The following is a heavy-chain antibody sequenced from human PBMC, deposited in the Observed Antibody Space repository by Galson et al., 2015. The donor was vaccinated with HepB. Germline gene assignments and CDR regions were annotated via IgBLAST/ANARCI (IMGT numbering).Heavy chain of an antibody. CDR1: GFTFSNYC. D-gene: IGHD2-2*01. CDR2: IWYDGSNE. J-gene: IGHJ1*01. Sequence: SLRLSCAASGFTFSNYCMHWVRQAPGKGLEWVADIWYDGSNEYYADSVKGRFTISRDNSKNTLYLQMNSLRAEDTAVYYCASLEDTVVVPAAPEPLGSFQHSGQGTLVTVSS. CDR3: ASLEDTVVVPAAPEPLGSFQH. V-gene: IGHV3-33*01.